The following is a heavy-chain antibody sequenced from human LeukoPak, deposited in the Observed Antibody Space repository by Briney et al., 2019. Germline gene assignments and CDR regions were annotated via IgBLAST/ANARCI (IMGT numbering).Heavy chain of an antibody. V-gene: IGHV5-51*01. CDR1: GYSFTSYW. J-gene: IGHJ4*02. CDR3: ARQSPAYYYDSSGYYYFDY. CDR2: IYPGDSDT. D-gene: IGHD3-22*01. Sequence: GESLKIYCKGSGYSFTSYWIGWVRQMPGKGLEWMGIIYPGDSDTRYSPSFQGQVTISAHKSISTAYLQWSSLKASDTAMYYCARQSPAYYYDSSGYYYFDYWGQGTLATVSS.